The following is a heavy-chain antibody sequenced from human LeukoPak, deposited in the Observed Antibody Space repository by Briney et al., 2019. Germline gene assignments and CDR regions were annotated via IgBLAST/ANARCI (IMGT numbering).Heavy chain of an antibody. J-gene: IGHJ4*02. CDR1: GGSISSYY. V-gene: IGHV4-59*08. CDR2: IYYSGST. D-gene: IGHD6-13*01. Sequence: SETLSLTCTVSGGSISSYYWSWIRQPPGKGLEWIGYIYYSGSTNYNPSLKSRVTISVDTSKNQFSLKLSSVTAADTAVYHCARLTGYSSSWLDYWGQGTLVTVSS. CDR3: ARLTGYSSSWLDY.